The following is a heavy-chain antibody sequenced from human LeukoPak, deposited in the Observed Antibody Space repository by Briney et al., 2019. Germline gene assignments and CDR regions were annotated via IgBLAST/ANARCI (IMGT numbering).Heavy chain of an antibody. CDR2: ISWNSGSI. CDR3: AKGGIAVT. J-gene: IGHJ5*02. D-gene: IGHD6-19*01. CDR1: GFTFDDYA. Sequence: GRSLRLSCAASGFTFDDYAMHWVRQAPGKGLEWVSGISWNSGSIGYADSVKGRFTISRDNAKNSLYLQMNSLRAEDTALYYCAKGGIAVTWGQGTLSPSPQ. V-gene: IGHV3-9*01.